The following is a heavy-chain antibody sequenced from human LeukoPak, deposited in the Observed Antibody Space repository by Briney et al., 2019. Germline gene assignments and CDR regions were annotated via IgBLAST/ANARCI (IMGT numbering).Heavy chain of an antibody. Sequence: SVKVSCKASGGTFSGYAISWVRQAPGQGLEWMGGIIPIFGTANYAQKFQGRVTITTDESTSTAYMELSSLRSEDTAVYYCARAVVGRWIQPYSWYYFDYWGQGTLVTVSS. J-gene: IGHJ4*02. CDR3: ARAVVGRWIQPYSWYYFDY. CDR1: GGTFSGYA. D-gene: IGHD5-18*01. CDR2: IIPIFGTA. V-gene: IGHV1-69*05.